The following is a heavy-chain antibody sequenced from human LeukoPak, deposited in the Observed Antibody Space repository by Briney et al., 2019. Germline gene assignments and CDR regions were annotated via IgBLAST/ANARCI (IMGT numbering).Heavy chain of an antibody. CDR3: ARTYSGTYYDC. J-gene: IGHJ4*02. CDR1: GGSISNYY. Sequence: SETLSLTCTVSGGSISNYYWNWIRQPPGKGLEWIGYISYSGSTKYNPSLQSRVTISVDTSKNPFSLQLNSVTATDTAVYYCARTYSGTYYDCWGQGTLVTVPS. D-gene: IGHD1-26*01. V-gene: IGHV4-59*01. CDR2: ISYSGST.